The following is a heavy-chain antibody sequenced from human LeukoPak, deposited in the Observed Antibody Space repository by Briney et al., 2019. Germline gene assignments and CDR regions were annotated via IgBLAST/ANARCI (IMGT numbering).Heavy chain of an antibody. CDR1: GGSMNDYY. D-gene: IGHD1-1*01. V-gene: IGHV4-59*01. J-gene: IGHJ4*02. Sequence: NPSETLSLTCAVSGGSMNDYYWGCIRQPPGKGLEWIGYISYSGKSNSNPSLKSRFTMSVDMSKNQFSLKLASVTAADTAVYYCVRVGRSLHWNPDFWGLGTLVTVSS. CDR2: ISYSGKS. CDR3: VRVGRSLHWNPDF.